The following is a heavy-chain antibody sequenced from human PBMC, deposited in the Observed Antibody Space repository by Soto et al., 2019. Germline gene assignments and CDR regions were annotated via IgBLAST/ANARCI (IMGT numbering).Heavy chain of an antibody. V-gene: IGHV4-61*01. CDR2: IYYSGST. J-gene: IGHJ6*02. Sequence: QVQLQESGPGLVKPSETLSLTCTVSGGSVSSGSYYWSWIRQPPGKGLEWFGYIYYSGSTNYNPSRKSRVTISVDTSKNQFTLKLSSVTAADTAVYYCARDHSGDYGANYYGMDVWGQGTTVTVSS. CDR1: GGSVSSGSYY. CDR3: ARDHSGDYGANYYGMDV. D-gene: IGHD4-17*01.